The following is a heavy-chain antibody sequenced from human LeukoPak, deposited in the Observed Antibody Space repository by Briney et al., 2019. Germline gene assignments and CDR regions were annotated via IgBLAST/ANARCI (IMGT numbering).Heavy chain of an antibody. CDR1: GGSISSSSYY. V-gene: IGHV4-39*01. Sequence: PSETLSLTCTVSGGSISSSSYYWGWIRQPPGKGLEWIGSIYYSGSTYYNPSLKSRVTISVDTSKNQFSLKLSSVTAADTAVYYCARLGDSSLGDYWGQGTLVTVSS. J-gene: IGHJ4*02. CDR2: IYYSGST. D-gene: IGHD4-17*01. CDR3: ARLGDSSLGDY.